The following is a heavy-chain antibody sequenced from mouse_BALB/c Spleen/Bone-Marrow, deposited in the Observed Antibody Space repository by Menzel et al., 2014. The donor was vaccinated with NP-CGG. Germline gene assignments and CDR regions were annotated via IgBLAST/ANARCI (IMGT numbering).Heavy chain of an antibody. Sequence: VQLQQSGAELVKPGASVKLSCTASGFNIKDTYMNWVKQRPEQGLEWIGRIDPANGNTKYDPKFQGKATTTADTSSNTAYLQLSSLTSEDTAVYYCARSGSYFDYWGQDTTLTVSS. CDR1: GFNIKDTY. CDR3: ARSGSYFDY. V-gene: IGHV14-3*02. J-gene: IGHJ2*01. D-gene: IGHD4-1*01. CDR2: IDPANGNT.